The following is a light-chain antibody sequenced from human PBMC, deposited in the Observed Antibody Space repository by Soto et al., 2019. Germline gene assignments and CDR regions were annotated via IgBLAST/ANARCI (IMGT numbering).Light chain of an antibody. CDR2: KAS. CDR3: QQYNYKCT. Sequence: DIQMTQSPSTLSASVGDRVTITCRASQSSSSWLAWYQQKPGKAPKLLIYKASTLQSGVPSRFRGSGSGLEFSFDIGTLQADDFATYCCQQYNYKCTFGQGSKVDIK. J-gene: IGKJ1*01. CDR1: QSSSSW. V-gene: IGKV1-5*03.